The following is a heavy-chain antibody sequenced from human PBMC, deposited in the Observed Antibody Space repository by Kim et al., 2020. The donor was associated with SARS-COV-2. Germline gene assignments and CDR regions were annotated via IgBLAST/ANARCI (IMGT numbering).Heavy chain of an antibody. CDR3: ARGRVYNWNTNRSYYFDY. Sequence: SETLSLTCAVYGGSFSGYYWSWIRQPPGKGLEWIGEINHSGSTNYNPSLKSRVTISVDTSKNQFSLKLSSVTAADTAVYYCARGRVYNWNTNRSYYFDYWGQGTLVTVSS. CDR1: GGSFSGYY. D-gene: IGHD1-20*01. J-gene: IGHJ4*02. V-gene: IGHV4-34*01. CDR2: INHSGST.